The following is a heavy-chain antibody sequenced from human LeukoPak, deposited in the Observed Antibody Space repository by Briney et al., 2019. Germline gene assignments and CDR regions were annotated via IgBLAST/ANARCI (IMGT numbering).Heavy chain of an antibody. CDR3: AKGARVRGKGDWFDP. Sequence: GGSLRLSCSASRFTFTNYDIHWVRQAPGKGLEWVAFIRYDGSNQYYADSVKGRFTISRDNSKNTLYMQMNSLRAEDTAVYYCAKGARVRGKGDWFDPWGQGTLVTVSS. D-gene: IGHD3-10*01. CDR1: RFTFTNYD. CDR2: IRYDGSNQ. V-gene: IGHV3-30*02. J-gene: IGHJ5*02.